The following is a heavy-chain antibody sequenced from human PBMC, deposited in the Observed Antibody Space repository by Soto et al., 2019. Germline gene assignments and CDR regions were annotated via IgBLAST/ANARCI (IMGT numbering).Heavy chain of an antibody. CDR3: ARGLLHYDILTGYHRYFDY. CDR2: IYYSGST. Sequence: PSETLSLTCTVSGGSISSYYWSWIRQPPGKGLEWIGYIYYSGSTNYNPSLKSRVTISVDTSKNQFSLKLSSVTAADTAVYYCARGLLHYDILTGYHRYFDYWGQGTLVTVSS. CDR1: GGSISSYY. J-gene: IGHJ4*02. D-gene: IGHD3-9*01. V-gene: IGHV4-59*01.